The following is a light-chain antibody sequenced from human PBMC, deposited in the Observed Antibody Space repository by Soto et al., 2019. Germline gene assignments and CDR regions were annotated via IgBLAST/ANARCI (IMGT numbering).Light chain of an antibody. CDR3: QQYNGFPFT. J-gene: IGKJ2*01. CDR1: QSITQW. V-gene: IGKV1-5*03. Sequence: DIQMTQSPSTLSASVGDTVTITCRASQSITQWLAWYQQKPGKAPKVLIYKTSTLETGVPSRFSGSGSGTEFTLMISSLQPDDFATYYCQQYNGFPFTFGQGTKLEIK. CDR2: KTS.